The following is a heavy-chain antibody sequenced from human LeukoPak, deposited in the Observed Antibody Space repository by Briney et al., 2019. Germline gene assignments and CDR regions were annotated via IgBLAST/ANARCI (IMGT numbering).Heavy chain of an antibody. D-gene: IGHD3-22*01. CDR3: AKRGVVIRVILVGFHKEAYYFDS. J-gene: IGHJ4*02. V-gene: IGHV3-48*03. CDR1: GFTFSSYE. CDR2: ISSSGSTI. Sequence: GGSLRLSCAASGFTFSSYEMNWVRQAPGKGLEWVSYISSSGSTIYYADSVKGRFTISRDNYKNTLYLQMNSLGAEDTAVYFCAKRGVVIRVILVGFHKEAYYFDSWGQGALVTVSS.